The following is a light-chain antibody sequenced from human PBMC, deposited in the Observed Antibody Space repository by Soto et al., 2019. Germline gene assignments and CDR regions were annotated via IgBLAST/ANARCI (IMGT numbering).Light chain of an antibody. CDR1: SSDVGNYNY. V-gene: IGLV2-8*01. CDR3: NSYAGYNSL. J-gene: IGLJ3*02. CDR2: EVD. Sequence: QSVLTQPPSASGSPGQSVTISCTGTSSDVGNYNYVSWYQQHPGKAPKLIIYEVDKRPSGVPDRFSGSKSGNTASLTVSGLQAEDEADYYCNSYAGYNSLFGGGTQLTVL.